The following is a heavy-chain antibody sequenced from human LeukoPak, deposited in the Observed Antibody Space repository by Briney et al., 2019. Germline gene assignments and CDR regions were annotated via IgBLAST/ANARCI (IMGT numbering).Heavy chain of an antibody. CDR1: GYTFTSYG. Sequence: ASVKVSCKASGYTFTSYGISWVRQAPGQGLEWMGWISAYNGNTNYAQKLQGRVAMTTDTSTSTAYMELRSLRSDDTAVYYCASGARGYCSSTSCYKDYYYYCMDVWGKGTTVTVSS. CDR2: ISAYNGNT. D-gene: IGHD2-2*02. CDR3: ASGARGYCSSTSCYKDYYYYCMDV. V-gene: IGHV1-18*01. J-gene: IGHJ6*03.